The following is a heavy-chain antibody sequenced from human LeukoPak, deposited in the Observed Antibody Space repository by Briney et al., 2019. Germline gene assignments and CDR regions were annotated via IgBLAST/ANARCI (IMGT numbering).Heavy chain of an antibody. CDR2: ISAYNGNT. Sequence: ASVKVSCKASGYTFTSYGISWVRQAPGQGLEWMGWISAYNGNTNYAQKLQGRVTMTTDTSTSTAYMELRSLRSDDTAVYYCASTRMSTSCYNCFDYWGQGTLVTDSS. D-gene: IGHD2-2*02. J-gene: IGHJ4*02. V-gene: IGHV1-18*01. CDR1: GYTFTSYG. CDR3: ASTRMSTSCYNCFDY.